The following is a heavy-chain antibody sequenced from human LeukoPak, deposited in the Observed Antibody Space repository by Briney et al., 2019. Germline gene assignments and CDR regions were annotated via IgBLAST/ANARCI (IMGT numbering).Heavy chain of an antibody. CDR2: IHNNGSIT. D-gene: IGHD3-9*01. J-gene: IGHJ4*02. V-gene: IGHV3-74*01. CDR1: GFTFSSYW. Sequence: GGFLRLSCATSGFTFSSYWMHWVRQAPGKGLVWVSRIHNNGSITSYADSVKGRFTISRDNAKNTLYLQMNSLRAEDTAVYYCVRPYYDILTGYRRGFDHWGQGTLVTVSS. CDR3: VRPYYDILTGYRRGFDH.